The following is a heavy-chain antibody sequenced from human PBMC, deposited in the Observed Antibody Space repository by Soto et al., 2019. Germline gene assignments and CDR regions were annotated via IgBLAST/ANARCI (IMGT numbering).Heavy chain of an antibody. CDR1: GYTFTSYA. D-gene: IGHD3-22*01. J-gene: IGHJ4*02. V-gene: IGHV1-3*01. Sequence: ASVKVSCKASGYTFTSYAMHWVRQAPGQRLEWMGWINAGNGNTKYSQKFQGRVTITRDTSASTAYMELSSLRSEDTAVYYCAREDDYYDSSGYPLFDYWGQGTLVTVSS. CDR2: INAGNGNT. CDR3: AREDDYYDSSGYPLFDY.